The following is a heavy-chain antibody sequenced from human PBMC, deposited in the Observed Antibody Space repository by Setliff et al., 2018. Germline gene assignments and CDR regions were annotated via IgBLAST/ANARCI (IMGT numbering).Heavy chain of an antibody. CDR3: ARDPDLGRWYSSGGFDP. J-gene: IGHJ5*02. D-gene: IGHD6-19*01. V-gene: IGHV3-48*01. CDR1: GFTFSSYS. CDR2: IDISSTTI. Sequence: LPCAASGFTFSSYSMKWVRQAPGKGLEWISYIDISSTTIYYADSVKGRFTISRDNAKNSLYLQVNSLRAEDTAIYYCARDPDLGRWYSSGGFDPWGQGTLVTVSS.